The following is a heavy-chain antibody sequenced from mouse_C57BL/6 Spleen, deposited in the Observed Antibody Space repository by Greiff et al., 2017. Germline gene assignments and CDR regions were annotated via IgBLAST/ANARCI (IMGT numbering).Heavy chain of an antibody. V-gene: IGHV5-9*01. CDR1: GFTFSSYT. Sequence: EVHLVESGGGLVKPGGSLKLSCAASGFTFSSYTMSWVRQTPEKRLEWVATISGGGGNTYYPDSVKGRFTISRDNAKNTLYLQMSSLRSEDTALYYCAREEWSYWYFDVWGTGTTVTVSS. CDR3: AREEWSYWYFDV. D-gene: IGHD1-3*01. J-gene: IGHJ1*03. CDR2: ISGGGGNT.